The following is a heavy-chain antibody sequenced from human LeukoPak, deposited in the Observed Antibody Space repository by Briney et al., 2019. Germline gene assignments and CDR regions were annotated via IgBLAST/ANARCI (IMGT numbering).Heavy chain of an antibody. J-gene: IGHJ4*02. CDR3: ARGPDVLRFLEWLFLDY. CDR2: IYPGDSDT. Sequence: ESLKISCKGSGYIFTSYWIGWVRQMPGKGLEWMGIIYPGDSDTRYSPSFQGQVTISADKSISTAYLQWSSLKASDTAMYYCARGPDVLRFLEWLFLDYWGQGTLVTVSS. D-gene: IGHD3-3*01. V-gene: IGHV5-51*01. CDR1: GYIFTSYW.